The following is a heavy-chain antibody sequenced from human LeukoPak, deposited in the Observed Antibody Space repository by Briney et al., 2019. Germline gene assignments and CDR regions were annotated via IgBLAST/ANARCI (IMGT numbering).Heavy chain of an antibody. D-gene: IGHD5-18*01. V-gene: IGHV3-21*01. Sequence: GGSLRLSCAASGFTFSSYGMHWVRQAPGKGLEWVSSISSSSSYIYYADSVKGRFTISRDNAKNSLYLQMNSLRAEDTAVYYCARDGYSYGYLVPPTRMDVWGQGTTVTVSS. J-gene: IGHJ6*02. CDR3: ARDGYSYGYLVPPTRMDV. CDR2: ISSSSSYI. CDR1: GFTFSSYG.